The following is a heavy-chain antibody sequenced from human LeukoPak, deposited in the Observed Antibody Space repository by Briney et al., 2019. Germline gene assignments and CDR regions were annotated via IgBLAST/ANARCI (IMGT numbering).Heavy chain of an antibody. CDR2: IYYSGST. Sequence: PSETLSLTCTVSGGSISSSSYYWGWIRQPPGKGLEWIGSIYYSGSTYYNPSLKSRVTISVDTSKNQLSLKLSSVTAADTAVYYCARVVSGSAVYNWFDPWGQGTLVTVSS. CDR3: ARVVSGSAVYNWFDP. CDR1: GGSISSSSYY. J-gene: IGHJ5*02. D-gene: IGHD3-22*01. V-gene: IGHV4-39*01.